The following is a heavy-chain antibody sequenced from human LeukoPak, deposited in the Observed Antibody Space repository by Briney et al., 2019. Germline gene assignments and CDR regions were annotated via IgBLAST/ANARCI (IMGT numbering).Heavy chain of an antibody. J-gene: IGHJ4*02. CDR2: IYPGDSDT. V-gene: IGHV5-51*01. D-gene: IGHD3-22*01. CDR3: ARSARDSSGYYLYYFDY. CDR1: GYSFNSYW. Sequence: GESLKIPCKGSGYSFNSYWICWVRQMPGKGLDLMGIIYPGDSDTRYSPSFQGQVTISADKSISTAYLQWSSLKASDTAMYYCARSARDSSGYYLYYFDYWGQGTLVTVSS.